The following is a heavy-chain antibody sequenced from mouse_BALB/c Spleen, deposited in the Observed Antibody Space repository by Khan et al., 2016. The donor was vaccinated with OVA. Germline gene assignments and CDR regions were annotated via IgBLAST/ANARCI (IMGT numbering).Heavy chain of an antibody. V-gene: IGHV3-2*02. CDR2: INYSGGT. J-gene: IGHJ3*01. CDR1: GYSITSDYA. CDR3: ARWFTY. Sequence: VQLKQSRPGLVKPSQSLSLTCTVTGYSITSDYAWNWIRQFPGNKLEWMGYINYSGGTSYLPSLKSRISITRDTSKNQFFLQLNSVTTEDSATYYCARWFTYWGQGTLVTVS.